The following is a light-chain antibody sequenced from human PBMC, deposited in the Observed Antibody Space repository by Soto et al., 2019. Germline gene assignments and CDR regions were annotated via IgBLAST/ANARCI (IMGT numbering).Light chain of an antibody. CDR1: QGIRHD. CDR2: TAS. Sequence: IRMTQWRSSLCVCGGYGCPITFPASQGIRHDLARYQQKPGKAPKRLIYTASSLQSGVPPRFRGSGSETEFTLTISSLQPEDFATYHCLQNNSYPVTFGQGTKVDI. V-gene: IGKV1-17*01. J-gene: IGKJ1*01. CDR3: LQNNSYPVT.